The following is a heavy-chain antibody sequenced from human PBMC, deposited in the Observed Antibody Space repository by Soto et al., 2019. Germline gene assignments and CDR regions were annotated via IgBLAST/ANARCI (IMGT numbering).Heavy chain of an antibody. V-gene: IGHV4-31*03. Sequence: SETLSLTCTVSGGSISSGGYYWSWIRQHPGKGLEWIGYIYYSGSTYYNPSLKSRVTISVDTSKNQFSLKLSSVTAADTAVYYCARVRDDCSGGSCFSKTSWYYYYMDVWGKGTTVTVAS. D-gene: IGHD2-15*01. J-gene: IGHJ6*03. CDR3: ARVRDDCSGGSCFSKTSWYYYYMDV. CDR1: GGSISSGGYY. CDR2: IYYSGST.